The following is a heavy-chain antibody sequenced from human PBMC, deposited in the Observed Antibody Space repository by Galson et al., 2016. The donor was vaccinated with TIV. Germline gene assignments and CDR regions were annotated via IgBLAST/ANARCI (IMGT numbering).Heavy chain of an antibody. CDR3: ARDQGGASGY. Sequence: SETLSLTCTVSGASISSGYWSWIRQPPGKGLEWIGYVYEGARSNYNPSLKSRATISVDTSKNQFSLQLSSVTAADTAVYYCARDQGGASGYWGQGTLVTVSS. J-gene: IGHJ4*02. D-gene: IGHD3-16*01. CDR1: GASISSGY. CDR2: VYEGARS. V-gene: IGHV4-59*01.